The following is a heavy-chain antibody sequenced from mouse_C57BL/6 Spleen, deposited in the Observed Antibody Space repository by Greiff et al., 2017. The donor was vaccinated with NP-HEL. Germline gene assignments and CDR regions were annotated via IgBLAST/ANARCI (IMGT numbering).Heavy chain of an antibody. V-gene: IGHV1-85*01. D-gene: IGHD1-1*01. J-gene: IGHJ1*03. CDR1: GYTFTSYD. CDR3: ARESNYYGSSNYFDV. Sequence: QVQLQQSGPELVKPGASVKLSCKASGYTFTSYDLNWVKQRPGQGLEWIGWIYPRDGSTKYNEKFKGKATLTVDTSSSTAYIELHSLTSEDSAVYFCARESNYYGSSNYFDVWGTGTTVTVSS. CDR2: IYPRDGST.